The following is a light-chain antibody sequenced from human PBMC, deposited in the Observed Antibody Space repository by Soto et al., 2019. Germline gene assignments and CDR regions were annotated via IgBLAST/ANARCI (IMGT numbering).Light chain of an antibody. CDR1: SRDVGGYNY. CDR2: EVN. J-gene: IGLJ2*01. CDR3: SSYVSSSTFVV. Sequence: QSALTQPASVSGSPGQSITISCTGTSRDVGGYNYVSWHQQHPGKAPKVIITEVNNRPSGVSNRFSGSKSGNTASLTISGLQAEDKADYYCSSYVSSSTFVVFGGGTKLTVL. V-gene: IGLV2-14*01.